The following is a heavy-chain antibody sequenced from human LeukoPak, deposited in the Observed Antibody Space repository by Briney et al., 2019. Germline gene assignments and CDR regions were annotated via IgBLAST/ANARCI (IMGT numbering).Heavy chain of an antibody. D-gene: IGHD1-14*01. CDR3: AKLTGTDYSTIFDY. CDR1: GFTFSSYA. Sequence: PGGSLRLSCVASGFTFSSYAMSWVRQAPGQGLEWVSDISESGDRTYYADSLKGRFAISRDNSKNTLYLQMNSLRAEDTAVYYCAKLTGTDYSTIFDYWGQGTLVTVSS. CDR2: ISESGDRT. J-gene: IGHJ4*02. V-gene: IGHV3-23*01.